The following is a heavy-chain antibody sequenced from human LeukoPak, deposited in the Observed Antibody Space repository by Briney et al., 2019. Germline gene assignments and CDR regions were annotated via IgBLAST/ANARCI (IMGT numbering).Heavy chain of an antibody. CDR3: ARDWPTVITDY. V-gene: IGHV1-18*01. J-gene: IGHJ4*02. D-gene: IGHD4-11*01. Sequence: GASVKVSCKTSGYTFTSHGISWVRQAPGQGLEWMGWIRADNGDTKYAQKFQDRLTVTTDTSTGAAYMELRSLSADDTAVYYCARDWPTVITDYWGQGTLVTVPS. CDR2: IRADNGDT. CDR1: GYTFTSHG.